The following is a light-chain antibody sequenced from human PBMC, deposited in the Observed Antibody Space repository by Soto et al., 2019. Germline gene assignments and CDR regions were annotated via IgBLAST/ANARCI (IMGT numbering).Light chain of an antibody. CDR1: SSDVGGYNY. J-gene: IGLJ2*01. CDR2: DVS. Sequence: QSALTQPRSVSGSPGQSVTISCTGTSSDVGGYNYVSWYQQHRGKAPKLMIYDVSKRPSGVPDRFSGSKSGTSASLAISGLRSEDEADYYCATWDDSLSGALIGGGTKLTVL. V-gene: IGLV2-11*01. CDR3: ATWDDSLSGAL.